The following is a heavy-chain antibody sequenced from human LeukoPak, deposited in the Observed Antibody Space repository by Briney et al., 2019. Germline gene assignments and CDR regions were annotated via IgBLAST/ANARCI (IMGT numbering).Heavy chain of an antibody. V-gene: IGHV3-74*01. CDR3: ARDLGGIAGS. J-gene: IGHJ4*02. CDR1: GFTFTRYW. Sequence: GGSLRLSCAASGFTFTRYWMHWVREVPGKGLDWVSRINEDGSITTHADSVRGRFTISRDNARDTLYLQMNSLRSEDTAVYYCARDLGGIAGSWGQGTLVTVSS. D-gene: IGHD1-26*01. CDR2: INEDGSIT.